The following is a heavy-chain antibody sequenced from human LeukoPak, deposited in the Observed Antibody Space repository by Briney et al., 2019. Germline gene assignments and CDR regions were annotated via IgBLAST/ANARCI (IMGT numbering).Heavy chain of an antibody. J-gene: IGHJ1*01. CDR1: GFTFSRYW. V-gene: IGHV3-74*01. Sequence: TGGSPRLSCAASGFTFSRYWMHWVRQAPGKGLVWVSRINGDGSTTSYADSVKGGFTISRDNAKNTLYLQMNSLRAEDTAVYYCATGNYYDSRGYYTFGHWGQGTLVTVSS. CDR3: ATGNYYDSRGYYTFGH. D-gene: IGHD3-22*01. CDR2: INGDGSTT.